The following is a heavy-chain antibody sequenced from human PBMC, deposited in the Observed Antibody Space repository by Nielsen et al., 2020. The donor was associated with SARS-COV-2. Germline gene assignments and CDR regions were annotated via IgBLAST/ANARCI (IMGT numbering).Heavy chain of an antibody. CDR3: ARDFRFGELSYDY. D-gene: IGHD3-10*01. Sequence: GESLKISCAASGFTFSNYWMHWVRQVPGKGLVWVSRINADGSSTSYADYVKGRFTISRDNAKNTLYLQMNSLRAEDTAVYYCARDFRFGELSYDYWGQGTLVTVSS. CDR1: GFTFSNYW. J-gene: IGHJ4*02. V-gene: IGHV3-74*01. CDR2: INADGSST.